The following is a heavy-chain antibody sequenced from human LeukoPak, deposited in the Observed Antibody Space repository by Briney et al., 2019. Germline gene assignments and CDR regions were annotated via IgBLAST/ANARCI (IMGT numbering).Heavy chain of an antibody. D-gene: IGHD6-19*01. CDR1: GYTFTGDY. CDR2: INPKRGGT. Sequence: ASVKVSCKASGYTFTGDYMHWVREAPGEGREWMGWINPKRGGTNYAQKFRGRVTMTRDTSISTAYMELSRLRSYDTAVYYCVRSRIAVAGHNWFDPWGQGTLVTVSS. V-gene: IGHV1-2*02. CDR3: VRSRIAVAGHNWFDP. J-gene: IGHJ5*02.